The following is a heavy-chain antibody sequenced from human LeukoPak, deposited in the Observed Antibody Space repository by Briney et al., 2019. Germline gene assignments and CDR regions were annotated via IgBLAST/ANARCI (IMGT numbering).Heavy chain of an antibody. J-gene: IGHJ4*02. V-gene: IGHV3-7*03. CDR3: ARLTQLARGRY. CDR2: IKQDGSEK. Sequence: GGSLRLSCAASGCTFSSYGMSWVRQAPGKGLEWVANIKQDGSEKYYVDSVKGRFTVSRDNAENSLYLQMSSLRAEDTAVYYCARLTQLARGRYWGQGTLVTVSS. D-gene: IGHD6-6*01. CDR1: GCTFSSYG.